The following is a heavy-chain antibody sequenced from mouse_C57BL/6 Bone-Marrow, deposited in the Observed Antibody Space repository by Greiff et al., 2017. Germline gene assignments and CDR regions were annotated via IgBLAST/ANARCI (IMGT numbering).Heavy chain of an antibody. Sequence: QVHVQQPGAELVKPGASVKLSCKASGYTFTSYWMNWVKQRPGQGLEWIGNINPSSGGTNYNEKFKSKATLTVDTSSSTAYMQLSSLTSEDSAVYYCSTTPVLLRVDYWGQGTSVTVSS. CDR1: GYTFTSYW. D-gene: IGHD1-1*01. J-gene: IGHJ4*01. CDR3: STTPVLLRVDY. CDR2: INPSSGGT. V-gene: IGHV1-53*01.